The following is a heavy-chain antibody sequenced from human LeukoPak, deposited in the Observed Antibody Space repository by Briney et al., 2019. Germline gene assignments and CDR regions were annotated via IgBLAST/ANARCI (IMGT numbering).Heavy chain of an antibody. V-gene: IGHV3-23*01. J-gene: IGHJ4*02. D-gene: IGHD3-3*01. Sequence: PGGSLRLSCAASGFTFSRLAMTWFRQAPGKGLQWVSAISGSGGSTYYADSVKGRFTISRDNSKNTLYLQMNSLRAEDTAVYYCAKDERFLEWLDYWGQGTLVTVSS. CDR1: GFTFSRLA. CDR2: ISGSGGST. CDR3: AKDERFLEWLDY.